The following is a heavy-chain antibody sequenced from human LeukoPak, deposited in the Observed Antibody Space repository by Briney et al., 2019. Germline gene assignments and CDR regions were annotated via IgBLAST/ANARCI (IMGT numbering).Heavy chain of an antibody. D-gene: IGHD6-13*01. Sequence: SETLSLTCTVSGDPGSSANYYWGWIRQSPGKGLEWIGRISYTGSPYYNPSPKSRVTISIDKPNHQFSLKVTSVTAADTAVYYCARVIGGSTWFSRFDPWGQGTLVTVSS. CDR2: ISYTGSP. V-gene: IGHV4-39*07. J-gene: IGHJ5*02. CDR3: ARVIGGSTWFSRFDP. CDR1: GDPGSSANYY.